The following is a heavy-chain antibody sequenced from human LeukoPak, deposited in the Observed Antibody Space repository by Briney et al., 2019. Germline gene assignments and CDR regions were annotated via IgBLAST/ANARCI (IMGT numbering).Heavy chain of an antibody. D-gene: IGHD4-17*01. CDR2: VSSDGSVT. V-gene: IGHV3-30*03. CDR1: GFIFSDYG. CDR3: AREKAWDYGDHGYYYGMDV. Sequence: GGSLRLSCAASGFIFSDYGMHWVRQAPGKGLEWVAVVSSDGSVTYYIDSVKGRFTVSRDNSKNTLYLQMNSLRAEDTAVYYCAREKAWDYGDHGYYYGMDVWGQGTTVTVSS. J-gene: IGHJ6*02.